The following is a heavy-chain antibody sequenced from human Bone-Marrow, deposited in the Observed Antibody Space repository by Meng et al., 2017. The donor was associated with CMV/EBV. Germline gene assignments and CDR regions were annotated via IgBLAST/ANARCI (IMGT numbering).Heavy chain of an antibody. D-gene: IGHD4/OR15-4a*01. Sequence: SQTLSLTCAISGDTVSSNFVAWSWIRQSPSRGLEWLGRTYYRSKWLTDYATSVKSRIIITPDTSKNQFSLQLKSVSPQYAAVYYCARDGASGYHYFYGMDVWGQGTTVTVPS. CDR1: GDTVSSNFVA. CDR3: ARDGASGYHYFYGMDV. CDR2: TYYRSKWLT. V-gene: IGHV6-1*01. J-gene: IGHJ6*02.